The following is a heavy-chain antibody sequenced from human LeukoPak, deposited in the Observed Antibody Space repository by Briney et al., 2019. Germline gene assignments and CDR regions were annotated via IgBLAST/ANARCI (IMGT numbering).Heavy chain of an antibody. D-gene: IGHD2-2*01. CDR1: GFTFSSYG. Sequence: LRLSCAASGFTFSSYGMHWIRQPPGKGLEWIGEINHSGSTNYNPSLKSRVTISVDTSKNQFSLKLSSVTAADTAVYYCATRRGAFDIWGQGTMVTVSS. V-gene: IGHV4-34*08. CDR2: INHSGST. J-gene: IGHJ3*02. CDR3: ATRRGAFDI.